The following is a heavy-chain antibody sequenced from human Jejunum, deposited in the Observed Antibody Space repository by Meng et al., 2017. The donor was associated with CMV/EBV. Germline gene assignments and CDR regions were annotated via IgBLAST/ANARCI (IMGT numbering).Heavy chain of an antibody. V-gene: IGHV1-18*04. Sequence: QVHPLQSGAEVKEPGASVKISCKTSGYTFTDHNIGWVRQAPGQGLEWVGWISLGNGQTVYGHKVQGRVTVTTDTSTSTAYMELRSLRSDDTAMYYCARDVWGFDYWGQGTLVTVSS. J-gene: IGHJ4*02. CDR2: ISLGNGQT. D-gene: IGHD7-27*01. CDR3: ARDVWGFDY. CDR1: GYTFTDHN.